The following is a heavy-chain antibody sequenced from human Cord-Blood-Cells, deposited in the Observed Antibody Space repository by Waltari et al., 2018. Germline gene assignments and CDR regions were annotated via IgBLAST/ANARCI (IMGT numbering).Heavy chain of an antibody. J-gene: IGHJ4*02. CDR3: ARDLLAGDWVY. V-gene: IGHV3-33*01. CDR2: IWYDGSNK. Sequence: QVQLVESGGGVVQPGRSLRLSCAASGFTFSSYGMHWVRQAPGKGLEWVAVIWYDGSNKYYADSVKGRFTISRDNSKNTLYLQMNSLRAEDTAVYYCARDLLAGDWVYWGQGTLVTVSS. D-gene: IGHD7-27*01. CDR1: GFTFSSYG.